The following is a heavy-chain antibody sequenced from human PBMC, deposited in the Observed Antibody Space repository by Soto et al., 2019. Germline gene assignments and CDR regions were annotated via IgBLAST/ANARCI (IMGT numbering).Heavy chain of an antibody. CDR1: GYTFTSYG. CDR2: ISAYNGNT. V-gene: IGHV1-18*01. J-gene: IGHJ4*02. D-gene: IGHD3-3*01. CDR3: ARYDYDFWSGYYTPYYFDY. Sequence: QVQLVQSGAEVKKPGASVKVSCKASGYTFTSYGISWVRQAPGQGLEWMGWISAYNGNTNYAQKLQGRVTLTTDTSTSTAYMELRSLRSDDTAVYYCARYDYDFWSGYYTPYYFDYWGQGPLVTVSS.